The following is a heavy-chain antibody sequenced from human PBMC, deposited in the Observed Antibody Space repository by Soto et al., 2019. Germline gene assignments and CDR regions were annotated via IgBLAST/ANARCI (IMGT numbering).Heavy chain of an antibody. CDR1: GFTFSSYA. V-gene: IGHV3-23*01. J-gene: IGHJ5*02. CDR2: ISGSGVST. Sequence: GGSLRLSCAASGFTFSSYAMSWVRQAPGKGLEWVSAISGSGVSTYYADSVKGRFTISRDNSKNTLYLQMNSLRAEDTAVYYCAIMDRILYHNWFDPWGQVTLVTVSS. CDR3: AIMDRILYHNWFDP. D-gene: IGHD2-15*01.